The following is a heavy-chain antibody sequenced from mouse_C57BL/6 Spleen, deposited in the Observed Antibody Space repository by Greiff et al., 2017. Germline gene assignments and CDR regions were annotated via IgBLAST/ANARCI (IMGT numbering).Heavy chain of an antibody. CDR1: GYTFTSYW. V-gene: IGHV1-52*01. CDR3: ARVDYDAGGYAMDY. CDR2: IDPSDSET. J-gene: IGHJ4*01. D-gene: IGHD2-4*01. Sequence: QVQLQQPGAELVRPGPSVKLSCKASGYTFTSYWMHWVKQRPIQGLEWIGNIDPSDSETHYNQKFKDKATLTVDKSSSTAYMQLSSLTSEDSAVYYCARVDYDAGGYAMDYWGQGTSVTVSS.